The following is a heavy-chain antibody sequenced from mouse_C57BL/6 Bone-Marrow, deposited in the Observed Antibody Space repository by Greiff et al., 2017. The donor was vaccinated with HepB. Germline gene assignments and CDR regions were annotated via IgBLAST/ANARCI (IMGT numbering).Heavy chain of an antibody. D-gene: IGHD2-4*01. V-gene: IGHV1-64*01. J-gene: IGHJ4*01. CDR2: IHPNSGST. CDR1: GYTFTSYW. Sequence: QVQLQQPGAELVKPGASVKLSCKASGYTFTSYWMHWVKQRPGQGLEWIGMIHPNSGSTNYNEKFKSKATLTVDKSSSTAYMQLSSLTSEDSAVYYGAREGVYYDYDGYAMDYWGQGTSVTVSS. CDR3: AREGVYYDYDGYAMDY.